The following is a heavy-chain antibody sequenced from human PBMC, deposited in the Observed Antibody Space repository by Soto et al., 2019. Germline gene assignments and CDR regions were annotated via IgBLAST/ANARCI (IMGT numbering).Heavy chain of an antibody. Sequence: SEALSLTCTVSGGSISSSSYYWGWIRQPPGKELEWIGAIYHSGSTYYHPSLKSRVTISVDTSKNQFSLRLTSLTAADTAVYFCARQTGGFGYYFDYWGQGTLVTVSS. J-gene: IGHJ4*02. CDR2: IYHSGST. CDR3: ARQTGGFGYYFDY. D-gene: IGHD3-16*01. V-gene: IGHV4-39*01. CDR1: GGSISSSSYY.